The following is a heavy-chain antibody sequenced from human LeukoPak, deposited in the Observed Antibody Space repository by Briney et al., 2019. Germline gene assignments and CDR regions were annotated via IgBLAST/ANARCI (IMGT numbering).Heavy chain of an antibody. CDR3: ARDMESSGWYGRVGFDY. Sequence: ASVKVSCKASGYTFTGYYMHWVRQAPGQGLEWMGWINPNSGGTNYAQKFQGRVTMTRDTSISTAYMELSRLRSDDTAVYYCARDMESSGWYGRVGFDYWGQGTLVTVSS. CDR1: GYTFTGYY. J-gene: IGHJ4*02. D-gene: IGHD6-19*01. V-gene: IGHV1-2*02. CDR2: INPNSGGT.